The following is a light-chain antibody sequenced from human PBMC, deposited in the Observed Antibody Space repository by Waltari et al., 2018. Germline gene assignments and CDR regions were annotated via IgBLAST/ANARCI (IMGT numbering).Light chain of an antibody. Sequence: EIVLTQSPGTLSLSPGERATLSCRASQSVSSSYLAWYQQKPGQAPSVLIHGASNRAIGIPDRVSGSGSGTDFTLTISRLEPEDFAVYYCQQYGSSPWTFGQGTKVEIK. J-gene: IGKJ1*01. CDR2: GAS. CDR1: QSVSSSY. CDR3: QQYGSSPWT. V-gene: IGKV3-20*01.